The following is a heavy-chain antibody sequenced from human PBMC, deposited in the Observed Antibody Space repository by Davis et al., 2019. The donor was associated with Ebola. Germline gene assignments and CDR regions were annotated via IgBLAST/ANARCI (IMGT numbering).Heavy chain of an antibody. CDR2: ISYDGSNK. V-gene: IGHV3-30*18. CDR3: AKLLLE. J-gene: IGHJ4*02. Sequence: GGSLRLSCAASGFTFSSYGMHWVRQAPGKGLEWVAVISYDGSNKYYADSVKGRFTISRDNSKNTLYLQMNSLRAEDTAVYYCAKLLLEWGQGTLVTVSS. CDR1: GFTFSSYG. D-gene: IGHD3-3*01.